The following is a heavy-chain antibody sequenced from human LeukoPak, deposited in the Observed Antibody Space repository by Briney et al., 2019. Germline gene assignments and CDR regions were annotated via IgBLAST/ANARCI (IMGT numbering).Heavy chain of an antibody. Sequence: GASVKVSCKVSGYTLTELSMHWERQAPGKGLEWMGGFDPEDGETIYAQKSQGRVTMTEDTSTDTAYMELSSLRSEDTAVYYCATGIHCSSTSCPEPTDYWGQGTLVTVSS. CDR2: FDPEDGET. CDR3: ATGIHCSSTSCPEPTDY. J-gene: IGHJ4*02. CDR1: GYTLTELS. D-gene: IGHD2-2*01. V-gene: IGHV1-24*01.